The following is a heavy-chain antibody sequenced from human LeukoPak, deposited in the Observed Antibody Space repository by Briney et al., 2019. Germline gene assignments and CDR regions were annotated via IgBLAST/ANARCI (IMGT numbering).Heavy chain of an antibody. D-gene: IGHD4-17*01. CDR3: ARGNGDYIEYFQH. J-gene: IGHJ1*01. V-gene: IGHV4-59*01. Sequence: PSETLSLTCTVSGGSISTYYWSCIRQPPGKGLEWIGYIHYSGRTNSIPSLKSRVTISVDTSKNQFSLKLTSVTAADTAVYYCARGNGDYIEYFQHWGQGTLVAVSS. CDR2: IHYSGRT. CDR1: GGSISTYY.